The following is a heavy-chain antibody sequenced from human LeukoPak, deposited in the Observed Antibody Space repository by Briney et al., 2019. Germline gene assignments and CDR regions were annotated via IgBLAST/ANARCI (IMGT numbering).Heavy chain of an antibody. CDR1: GGSISSYY. CDR2: IYYSEST. J-gene: IGHJ4*02. V-gene: IGHV4-59*01. CDR3: ARDQEWEPFDY. D-gene: IGHD1-26*01. Sequence: PSETLPLTCTVSGGSISSYYWSWIRQPPGKGLEWIGYIYYSESTNYNPSLKSRVTISVDTSKNQFSLKLSSVTAADTAVYYCARDQEWEPFDYWGQGTLVTVSS.